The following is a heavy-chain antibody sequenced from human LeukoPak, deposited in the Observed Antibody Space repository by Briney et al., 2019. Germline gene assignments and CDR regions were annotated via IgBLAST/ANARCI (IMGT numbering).Heavy chain of an antibody. CDR2: IYHSGST. Sequence: SQTLSLTCTVSGGSISSGSYYWSWIRQPAGKGLEWIGEIYHSGSTNYNPSLKSRVTISVDTSKNQFSLKLSSVTAADTAVYYCARGMGYSNDYWGQGTLVTVSS. D-gene: IGHD4-11*01. CDR3: ARGMGYSNDY. J-gene: IGHJ4*02. V-gene: IGHV4-61*09. CDR1: GGSISSGSYY.